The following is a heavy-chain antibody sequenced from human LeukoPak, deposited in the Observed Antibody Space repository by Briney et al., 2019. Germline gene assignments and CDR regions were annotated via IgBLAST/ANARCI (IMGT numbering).Heavy chain of an antibody. CDR1: GGSISSYY. D-gene: IGHD3-22*01. J-gene: IGHJ4*02. CDR3: ARDCDSSGYCYDY. CDR2: IYYSGST. Sequence: SETLSLTCTVSGGSISSYYWSWIRQPPGKGLEWIGYIYYSGSTNYNPSLKSRVTISVDTSKNQFSLKLSSVTAEDTAVYYCARDCDSSGYCYDYWGQGTLVTVSS. V-gene: IGHV4-59*01.